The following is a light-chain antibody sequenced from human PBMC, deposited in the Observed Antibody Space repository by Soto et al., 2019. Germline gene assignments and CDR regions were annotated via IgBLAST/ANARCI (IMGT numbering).Light chain of an antibody. Sequence: DIQMTQSPSTLSASVGDRVTITCRASQSISSWLVWYQQKPGKAPKLLIYNASSLASGVPSRFSSSGSRTEFTITISSLQPDDFATYYCQQYNSYPTFGPGTKVDIK. CDR1: QSISSW. V-gene: IGKV1-5*01. CDR2: NAS. CDR3: QQYNSYPT. J-gene: IGKJ3*01.